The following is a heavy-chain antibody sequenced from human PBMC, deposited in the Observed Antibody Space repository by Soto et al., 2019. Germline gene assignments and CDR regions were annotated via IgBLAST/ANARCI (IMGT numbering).Heavy chain of an antibody. CDR2: IIPIFGTA. D-gene: IGHD6-19*01. J-gene: IGHJ4*02. Sequence: QVQLVQSGAEVKKPGSSVKVSCKASGGTFSSYAISWVRQAPGQGLEWMGGIIPIFGTANYAQKFQGRVTSTADESTSKAYMELSSLRSENTAVYYCAGCLYSSGWYDFDYWGQGTLVTVSS. CDR3: AGCLYSSGWYDFDY. V-gene: IGHV1-69*12. CDR1: GGTFSSYA.